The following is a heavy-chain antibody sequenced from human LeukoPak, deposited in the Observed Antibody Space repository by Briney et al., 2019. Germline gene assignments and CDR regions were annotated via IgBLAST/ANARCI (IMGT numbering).Heavy chain of an antibody. Sequence: GESLKISCKGSGYSFTSYWIGWVRQIPGKGLEWMGVIYPGDSDTRYSPSFQGQVTISAGKFISTAYLQWSSLNASDTATYYCARGGRDGYNWFDPWGQGTLVNVSS. V-gene: IGHV5-51*01. CDR2: IYPGDSDT. CDR3: ARGGRDGYNWFDP. D-gene: IGHD5-24*01. J-gene: IGHJ5*02. CDR1: GYSFTSYW.